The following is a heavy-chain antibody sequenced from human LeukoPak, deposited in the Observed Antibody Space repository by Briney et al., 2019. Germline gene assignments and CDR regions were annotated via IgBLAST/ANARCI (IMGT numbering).Heavy chain of an antibody. CDR1: GGTFSSYA. CDR3: ARVGATFRFDY. CDR2: IIPIFGTA. D-gene: IGHD1-26*01. J-gene: IGHJ4*02. V-gene: IGHV1-69*05. Sequence: SVKVSCKASGGTFSSYAIIWVRQAPGQGLEWMGGIIPIFGTANYAQKFQGRVTNTTDESTSTAHMEPSSLRSEDTAVYYCARVGATFRFDYWGQGTLVTVSS.